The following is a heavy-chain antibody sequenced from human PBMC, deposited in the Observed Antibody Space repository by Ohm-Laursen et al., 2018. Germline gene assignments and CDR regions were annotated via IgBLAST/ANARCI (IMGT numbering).Heavy chain of an antibody. CDR3: ARDRTVYGVGNGLDALDV. V-gene: IGHV3-33*01. D-gene: IGHD3-3*01. CDR1: GFTFSGYA. CDR2: IWYDGSNK. Sequence: SLRLSCAASGFTFSGYAMHWVRQASGKGLEWVAVIWYDGSNKYYADSVKGRFTISRDTSKKTLYLQMSALSAEDTAVYYCARDRTVYGVGNGLDALDVWGQGTMVTVSS. J-gene: IGHJ3*01.